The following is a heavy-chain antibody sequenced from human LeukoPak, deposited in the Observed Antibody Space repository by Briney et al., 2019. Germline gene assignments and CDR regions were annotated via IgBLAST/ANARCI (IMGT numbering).Heavy chain of an antibody. D-gene: IGHD2-15*01. J-gene: IGHJ4*02. CDR1: GFTFNLAW. CDR2: IKRNTQGATT. V-gene: IGHV3-15*01. CDR3: TTHPGYESY. Sequence: GGSLRLSCATSGFTFNLAWMSWVRQAPGKGLEWVGRIKRNTQGATTDYAAAVRGRFTISRDDSKNTLYLQMNSLEIEDTGVYYCTTHPGYESYWGQGTLVTVSS.